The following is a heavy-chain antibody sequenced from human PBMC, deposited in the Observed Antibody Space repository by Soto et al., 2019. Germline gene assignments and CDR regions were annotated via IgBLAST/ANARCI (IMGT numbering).Heavy chain of an antibody. Sequence: SETLSLTCTVSGGSISSGGYYWSWIRQHPGKGLEWIGYIYYSGSTYYNPSLKSRVTISVDTSKNQFSLKLSSVTAADTAVYYCARDERGNNWFDPWGQGTLVTVSS. CDR2: IYYSGST. V-gene: IGHV4-31*03. CDR1: GGSISSGGYY. J-gene: IGHJ5*02. CDR3: ARDERGNNWFDP.